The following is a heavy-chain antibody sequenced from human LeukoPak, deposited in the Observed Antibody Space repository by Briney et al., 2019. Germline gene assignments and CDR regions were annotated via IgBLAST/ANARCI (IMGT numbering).Heavy chain of an antibody. Sequence: PSETLSLTCTVSGGSIRIGFYHWSWIRQPAGKGLEWIGRIYASESTMYNPSLKTRVTTSLDTSKNQFSLKLTSVTAADTAVYYCGREEDYNENWGQGTLVTVSS. D-gene: IGHD4-11*01. CDR1: GGSIRIGFYH. CDR3: GREEDYNEN. J-gene: IGHJ4*02. V-gene: IGHV4-61*02. CDR2: IYASEST.